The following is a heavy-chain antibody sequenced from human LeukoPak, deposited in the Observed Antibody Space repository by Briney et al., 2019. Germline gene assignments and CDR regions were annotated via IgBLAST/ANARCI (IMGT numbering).Heavy chain of an antibody. J-gene: IGHJ4*02. CDR2: IRYDGSNK. Sequence: GGSLRLSCAASGFIFSSYGMHWVRQAPGKGLEWAAFIRYDGSNKYYADSVKGRFTISRDNSKNTLYLQMNSLRAEDTAVYYCAKSGLNRFDYWGQGTLVTVSS. V-gene: IGHV3-30*02. CDR3: AKSGLNRFDY. CDR1: GFIFSSYG. D-gene: IGHD2-15*01.